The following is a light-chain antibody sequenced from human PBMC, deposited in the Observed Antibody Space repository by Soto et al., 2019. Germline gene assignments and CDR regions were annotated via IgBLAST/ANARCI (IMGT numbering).Light chain of an antibody. V-gene: IGKV1-5*01. J-gene: IGKJ1*01. Sequence: DIQMNQSPSTLSASVGDRGTITCRASQSISTWLAWYQQKQGKAPKLXIYDASNLASGVPSRFSGSGSGTEFTLTISSLQPDDFETYYCQQYNSYPRTFGQGTKVDI. CDR3: QQYNSYPRT. CDR1: QSISTW. CDR2: DAS.